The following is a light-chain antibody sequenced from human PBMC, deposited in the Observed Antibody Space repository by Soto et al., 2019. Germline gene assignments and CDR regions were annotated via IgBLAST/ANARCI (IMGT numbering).Light chain of an antibody. V-gene: IGLV2-14*01. J-gene: IGLJ1*01. CDR2: DVN. CDR1: SSDVGGYDY. Sequence: QSALTQPASVSGSPGQSITISCTGTSSDVGGYDYVPWYQQHPGKAPKLMIYDVNNRPSGVSNRFSGSKSGNTASLTISGLQAEDEADYYCSSYTSSSTPLYVFGTGTKVTV. CDR3: SSYTSSSTPLYV.